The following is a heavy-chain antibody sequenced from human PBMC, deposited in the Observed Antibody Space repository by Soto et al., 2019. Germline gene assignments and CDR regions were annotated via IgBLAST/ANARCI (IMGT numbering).Heavy chain of an antibody. CDR2: IRGSGDVT. V-gene: IGHV3-23*01. J-gene: IGHJ6*03. CDR1: GFTFSNYA. Sequence: EVQLLASGGGLVQPGGSLRLSCAASGFTFSNYAMTWVRQAPGKALELVSVIRGSGDVTYYADSVQGRFAISRDNSKGTLDLQMNSLRDEDTAIYYCAKHGGPSYSYYMDVWGKGTTVTVSS. CDR3: AKHGGPSYSYYMDV. D-gene: IGHD3-3*01.